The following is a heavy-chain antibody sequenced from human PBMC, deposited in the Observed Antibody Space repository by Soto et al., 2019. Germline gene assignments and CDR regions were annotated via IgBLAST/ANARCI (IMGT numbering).Heavy chain of an antibody. J-gene: IGHJ6*02. V-gene: IGHV1-69*01. D-gene: IGHD4-17*01. CDR3: ARVARSGGDYDYYYYYGMDV. Sequence: QVQLVQSGAEVKKPGSSVKVSCKASGGTFSSYAISWVRQAPGQGLEWMGGIIPIFGTANYAQKFQGRVTITPDESTSTAYMELSSLRSEDTAVYYCARVARSGGDYDYYYYYGMDVWGQGTTVTVYS. CDR2: IIPIFGTA. CDR1: GGTFSSYA.